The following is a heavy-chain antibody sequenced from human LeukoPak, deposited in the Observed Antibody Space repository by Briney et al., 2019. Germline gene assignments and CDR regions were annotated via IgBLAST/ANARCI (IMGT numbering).Heavy chain of an antibody. D-gene: IGHD2-15*01. Sequence: GRSLRLSCAASGFTFSSYAMHWVRQAPGKGLEWVAVISYDGSNKYYADSVKGRFTISRDNSKNTLYLQINSLRAEDTAVYYCAGEVDVWGQGTLVTVSS. CDR2: ISYDGSNK. V-gene: IGHV3-30-3*01. CDR3: AGEVDV. CDR1: GFTFSSYA. J-gene: IGHJ4*02.